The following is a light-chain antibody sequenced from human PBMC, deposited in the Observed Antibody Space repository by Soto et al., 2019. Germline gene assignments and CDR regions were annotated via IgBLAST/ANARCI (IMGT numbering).Light chain of an antibody. CDR2: TAS. CDR3: QQSYSTPQT. Sequence: DIQMTQSPSSLSAFVGDRVTITCRASQTIDNYLNWYQQKPGRPPRLLMHTASTFQSGVPSRFSGSGTGTEFTLTISSLQPEDSATYYCQQSYSTPQTFGGGTKVEI. CDR1: QTIDNY. V-gene: IGKV1-39*01. J-gene: IGKJ4*01.